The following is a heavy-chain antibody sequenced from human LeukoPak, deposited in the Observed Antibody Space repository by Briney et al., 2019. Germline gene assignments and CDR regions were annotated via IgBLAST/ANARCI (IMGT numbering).Heavy chain of an antibody. CDR1: GYTFTSYD. CDR2: MNPNSGNT. D-gene: IGHD2-2*01. CDR3: ARGRYCSSTSCGGFDP. V-gene: IGHV1-8*03. Sequence: ASVKVSCKASGYTFTSYDINWVRQATGQGLEWMGWMNPNSGNTGYAQKSQGRVTITRNTSISTAYMELSSLRSEDTAVYYCARGRYCSSTSCGGFDPWGQGTLVTVSS. J-gene: IGHJ5*02.